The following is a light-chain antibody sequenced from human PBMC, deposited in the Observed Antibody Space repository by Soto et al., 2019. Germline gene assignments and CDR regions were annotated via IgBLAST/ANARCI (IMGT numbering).Light chain of an antibody. Sequence: DIVMTQSPLSLPVALGQPASISCRSSQSLVYSDGNTYLNWFQQRPGQSPRRLIYKVSNRDSGVPDRVRGSGSGTDFTLKISRVEAEDVGVYYCMQGTHLMYTFGQGTKLELK. J-gene: IGKJ2*01. CDR3: MQGTHLMYT. CDR2: KVS. V-gene: IGKV2-30*01. CDR1: QSLVYSDGNTY.